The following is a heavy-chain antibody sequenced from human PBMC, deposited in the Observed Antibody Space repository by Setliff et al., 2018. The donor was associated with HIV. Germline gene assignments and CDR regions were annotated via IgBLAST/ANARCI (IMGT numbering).Heavy chain of an antibody. CDR3: ARDPGGLYCTSASCQGGCFDP. Sequence: SETLSLTCTVSGGSINSHYWSWVRQPPGKGLERIGSIYYSRNTNYNPTLKSRVTISVETSKNQFSLNLNSVTAADTAVYYCARDPGGLYCTSASCQGGCFDPWGQGTLVTVSS. J-gene: IGHJ5*02. D-gene: IGHD2-2*01. CDR2: IYYSRNT. V-gene: IGHV4-59*11. CDR1: GGSINSHY.